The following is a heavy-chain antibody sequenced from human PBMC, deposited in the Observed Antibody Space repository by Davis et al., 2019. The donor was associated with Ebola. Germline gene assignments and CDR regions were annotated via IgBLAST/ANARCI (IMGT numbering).Heavy chain of an antibody. Sequence: GESLKISCAASGFTFSNYAMSWVRQAPGEGLEWVSGISASGADIKYADSVKGRFSISRDNSKNTLYLQMDSLRAEDTAVYYCSRDVEDSAIISYGLDVWGQGTTVTVSS. V-gene: IGHV3-23*01. CDR1: GFTFSNYA. CDR3: SRDVEDSAIISYGLDV. D-gene: IGHD5-12*01. J-gene: IGHJ6*02. CDR2: ISASGADI.